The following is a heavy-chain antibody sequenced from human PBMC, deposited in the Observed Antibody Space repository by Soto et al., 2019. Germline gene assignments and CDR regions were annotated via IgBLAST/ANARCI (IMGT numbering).Heavy chain of an antibody. Sequence: LRLSCAASGFTFSSYGMHWVRQAPGKGLEWVAVISYDGSNKYYADSVKGRFTISRDNSKNTLYLQMNSLRAEDTAVYYCAKEDGITGTHFDYWGQGTLVTVSS. CDR1: GFTFSSYG. J-gene: IGHJ4*02. D-gene: IGHD1-7*01. V-gene: IGHV3-30*18. CDR3: AKEDGITGTHFDY. CDR2: ISYDGSNK.